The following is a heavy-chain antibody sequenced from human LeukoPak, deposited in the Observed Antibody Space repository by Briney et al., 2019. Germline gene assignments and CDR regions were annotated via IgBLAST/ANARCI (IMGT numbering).Heavy chain of an antibody. V-gene: IGHV1-18*04. D-gene: IGHD3-16*02. CDR2: ISPYNGNT. CDR1: GYTFTSYG. CDR3: ARDQYDYVWGSYRPYFDY. Sequence: ASVKVSCKASGYTFTSYGISWVRQAPGQGLEWMGSISPYNGNTNYAERLQGRVIMTTDTSPRTAYMELRSLRSDDTAVFYCARDQYDYVWGSYRPYFDYWGQGTLVTVSS. J-gene: IGHJ4*02.